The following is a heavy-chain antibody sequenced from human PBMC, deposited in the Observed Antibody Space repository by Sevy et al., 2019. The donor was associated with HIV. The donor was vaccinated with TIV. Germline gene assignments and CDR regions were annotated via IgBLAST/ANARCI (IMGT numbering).Heavy chain of an antibody. J-gene: IGHJ4*02. CDR3: AREGGMVYAILDY. CDR2: IKQDGSEK. Sequence: GGSLRLSCAASGFTFSSYWMSWVRQAPGKGLEWVANIKQDGSEKYYVDSVKGRFTISRDNAKNSLYLQMNSLRAEDMAVYYCAREGGMVYAILDYWGQGTLVTVSS. V-gene: IGHV3-7*03. CDR1: GFTFSSYW. D-gene: IGHD2-8*01.